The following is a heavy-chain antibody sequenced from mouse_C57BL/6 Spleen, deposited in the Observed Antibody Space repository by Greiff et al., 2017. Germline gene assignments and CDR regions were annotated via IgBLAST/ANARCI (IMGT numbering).Heavy chain of an antibody. CDR1: GYTFTDYY. J-gene: IGHJ4*01. D-gene: IGHD1-1*01. CDR2: INPNNGGT. V-gene: IGHV1-26*01. CDR3: ARSHYGSSSMERAMDY. Sequence: VQLQQSGPELVKPGASVKISCKASGYTFTDYYMNWVKQSHGKSLEWIGDINPNNGGTSYNQKFKGKATLTVDKSSSTAYMELRSLTSEDSAVYYCARSHYGSSSMERAMDYWGQGTSVTVSS.